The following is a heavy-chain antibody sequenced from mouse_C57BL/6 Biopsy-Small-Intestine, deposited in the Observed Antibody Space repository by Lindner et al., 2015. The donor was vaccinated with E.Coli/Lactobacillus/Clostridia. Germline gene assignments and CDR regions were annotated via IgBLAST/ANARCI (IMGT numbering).Heavy chain of an antibody. CDR3: VRELLRAGEVSGSYFP. CDR1: GYTFIDYY. V-gene: IGHV1-18*01. J-gene: IGHJ4*01. CDR2: ISPNSGDT. D-gene: IGHD1-1*02. Sequence: SVKVSCKASGYTFIDYYMQWVRQVPGQGFQWMGRISPNSGDTIYAQKFQGRVTMTRDTSISTAYLELSRLTSDDTAVYYCVRELLRAGEVSGSYFPWGQGTLVTVSS.